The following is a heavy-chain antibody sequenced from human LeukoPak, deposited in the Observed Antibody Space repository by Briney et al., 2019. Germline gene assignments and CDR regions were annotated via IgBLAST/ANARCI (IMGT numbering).Heavy chain of an antibody. CDR1: GFTYGDYA. D-gene: IGHD6-19*01. CDR3: TRESPRAVAGPVIDY. V-gene: IGHV3-49*04. Sequence: PGGSLRLFCTASGFTYGDYATSWVRQAPGKGLEGGGFIRSKAYGGTTEYAASVKGRFTISRDDSKSIAYLQMNSLKTEDTAVYYCTRESPRAVAGPVIDYWGQGTLVTVSS. J-gene: IGHJ4*02. CDR2: IRSKAYGGTT.